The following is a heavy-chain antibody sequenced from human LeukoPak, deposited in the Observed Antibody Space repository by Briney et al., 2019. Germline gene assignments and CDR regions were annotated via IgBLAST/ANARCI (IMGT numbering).Heavy chain of an antibody. CDR2: TRYDGSNK. V-gene: IGHV3-30*02. J-gene: IGHJ4*02. CDR3: AKDGVMKTFGGVSVYTDY. CDR1: GFTFSSDG. D-gene: IGHD3-16*01. Sequence: GGSQRLCCAASGFTFSSDGRLWVRQAPGKGMEWGAFTRYDGSNKYYADSVKGRFAISRDNSKNTLYLEMNSLRAEDTAVYYCAKDGVMKTFGGVSVYTDYWGQGTLVTVSS.